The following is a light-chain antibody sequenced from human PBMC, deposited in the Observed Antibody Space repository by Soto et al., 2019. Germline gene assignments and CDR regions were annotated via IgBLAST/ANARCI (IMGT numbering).Light chain of an antibody. CDR1: QSISRY. CDR2: TTS. V-gene: IGKV1-39*01. Sequence: DIPLTQSPSSLSASVGDRVSISCRASQSISRYLNWYQWRPGKAPTLLIYTTSSVQSGVPSRFSGSGSGTDFTLTISSLQPEDFATYYCQQSYRTPHTFGQGTKLETK. CDR3: QQSYRTPHT. J-gene: IGKJ2*01.